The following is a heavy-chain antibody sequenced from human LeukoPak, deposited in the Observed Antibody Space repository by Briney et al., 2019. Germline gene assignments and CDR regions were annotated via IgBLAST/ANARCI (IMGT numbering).Heavy chain of an antibody. CDR3: ARGSRNTMIVVARPFDY. CDR1: GGSFSGYY. V-gene: IGHV4-34*01. J-gene: IGHJ4*02. CDR2: INHSGST. D-gene: IGHD3-22*01. Sequence: SETLSLTCAVYGGSFSGYYWSWIRQPPGKGLEWIGEINHSGSTNYNPSLKSRVTISVDTSKTQFSLKLSSVTAADTAVYYCARGSRNTMIVVARPFDYWGQGTLVTVSS.